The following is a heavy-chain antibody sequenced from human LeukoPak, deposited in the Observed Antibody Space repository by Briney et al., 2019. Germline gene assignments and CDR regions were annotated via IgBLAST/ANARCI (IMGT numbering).Heavy chain of an antibody. CDR3: AKGVDASGIYYYFYMDV. D-gene: IGHD3-16*01. CDR2: IRGSGGSR. V-gene: IGHV3-23*01. J-gene: IGHJ6*03. Sequence: QPGGSLRLSCAASGFTFSNFAMTWVRQAPGKGLEWVSSIRGSGGSRYYVDSVKGRFTISRDKSKNTLYLQMNNLRAEDTAVYYCAKGVDASGIYYYFYMDVWGKGTTVSVSS. CDR1: GFTFSNFA.